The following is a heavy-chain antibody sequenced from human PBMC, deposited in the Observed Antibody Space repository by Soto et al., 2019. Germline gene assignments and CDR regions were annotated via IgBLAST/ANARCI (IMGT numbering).Heavy chain of an antibody. D-gene: IGHD2-2*01. V-gene: IGHV3-33*01. Sequence: QVQLVESGGGVVQPGRSLRLSCAASGFTFSSYGMHWVRQAPGKGLEWVAVIWYDGSNKYYADSVKGRFTISRDNSKNTLYLQMNSLRAEDTAVYYCARGYCSSTSCRYYFDYWGQGTLVTVSS. J-gene: IGHJ4*02. CDR2: IWYDGSNK. CDR1: GFTFSSYG. CDR3: ARGYCSSTSCRYYFDY.